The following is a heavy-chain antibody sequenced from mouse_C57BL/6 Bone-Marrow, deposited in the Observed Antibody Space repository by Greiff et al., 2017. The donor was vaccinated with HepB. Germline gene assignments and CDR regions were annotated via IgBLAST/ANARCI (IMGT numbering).Heavy chain of an antibody. CDR3: ARWGTTVVFDY. D-gene: IGHD1-1*01. CDR2: IDPSDSYT. CDR1: GYTFTSYW. Sequence: QVQLQQPGAELVMPGASVKLSCKASGYTFTSYWMHWVKQRPGQGLEWIGEIDPSDSYTNYNQKFKGKSTLTVDKSSSTAYMQLSSLTSEDSAVYYCARWGTTVVFDYWGQGTTLTVSS. V-gene: IGHV1-69*01. J-gene: IGHJ2*01.